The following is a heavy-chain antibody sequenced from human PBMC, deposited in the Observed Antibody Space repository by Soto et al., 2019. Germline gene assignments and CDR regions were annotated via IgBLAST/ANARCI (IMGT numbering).Heavy chain of an antibody. D-gene: IGHD2-21*02. CDR2: IKQDGSEK. J-gene: IGHJ4*02. Sequence: EVQLVESGGGLVQPGGSLRLSCAASGFTFSSYWMSWVRQAPGKGLEWVANIKQDGSEKYYVDSVKGRFTISRDNGKNSLYLQMNSLRAEDTAVYYCARAREAYCGGDCYEAGFDYWGQGTLVTVSS. V-gene: IGHV3-7*04. CDR3: ARAREAYCGGDCYEAGFDY. CDR1: GFTFSSYW.